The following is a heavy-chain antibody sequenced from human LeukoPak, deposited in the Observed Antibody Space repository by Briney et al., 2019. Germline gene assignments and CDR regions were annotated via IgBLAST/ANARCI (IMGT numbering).Heavy chain of an antibody. J-gene: IGHJ3*02. CDR2: IYYSGST. CDR1: GGSISSGDYY. D-gene: IGHD4-23*01. Sequence: SQTLSLTCTVSGGSISSGDYYWGWIRQPPGKGLEWIGYIYYSGSTYYNPSLKSRVTISVDTSKNQFSLKLSSVTAADTAVYYCARDRNGRLEGPLSVVAFDIWGQGTMVTVSS. V-gene: IGHV4-30-4*08. CDR3: ARDRNGRLEGPLSVVAFDI.